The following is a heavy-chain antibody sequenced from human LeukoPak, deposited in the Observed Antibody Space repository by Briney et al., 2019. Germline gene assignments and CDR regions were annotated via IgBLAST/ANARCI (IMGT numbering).Heavy chain of an antibody. J-gene: IGHJ3*02. CDR2: ISGSGGST. CDR3: AKDLSYGDTPHAFDI. CDR1: GFTFSSYA. D-gene: IGHD5-18*01. Sequence: GGSLRLSCAASGFTFSSYAMSWVRQAPGKGLEWVSAISGSGGSTYYADSVKGRFTISRDNSKNTLYLQKNSLRAEDTAVYYCAKDLSYGDTPHAFDIWGQGTMVTVSS. V-gene: IGHV3-23*01.